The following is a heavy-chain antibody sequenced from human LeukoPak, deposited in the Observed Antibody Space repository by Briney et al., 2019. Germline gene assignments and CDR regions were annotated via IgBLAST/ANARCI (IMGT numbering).Heavy chain of an antibody. V-gene: IGHV3-48*03. J-gene: IGHJ5*02. Sequence: GGSLRLSCAASGFTFSSYEMNWVRQAPGKGLEWVSYISSSGSTIYYADSVKGRFTISRDNAKNSLYLQMNSLRAEDTAVYYCARGGSGSDDWFDPWGQGPLVTVSS. CDR3: ARGGSGSDDWFDP. CDR2: ISSSGSTI. D-gene: IGHD6-19*01. CDR1: GFTFSSYE.